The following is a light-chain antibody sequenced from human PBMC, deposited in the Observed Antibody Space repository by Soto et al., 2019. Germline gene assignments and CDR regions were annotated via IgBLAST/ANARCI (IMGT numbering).Light chain of an antibody. CDR3: QQCRNWPLT. CDR1: QNVYNN. J-gene: IGKJ4*01. V-gene: IGKV3-15*01. CDR2: DAS. Sequence: IVMTQSPATLSVSPGEGATLSCKASQNVYNNLAWYQQRPGQPPRLLIYDASTRATGISARFSGSGYGTEFAITISGLQSEDFAVYFCQQCRNWPLTFGGGTKVEIK.